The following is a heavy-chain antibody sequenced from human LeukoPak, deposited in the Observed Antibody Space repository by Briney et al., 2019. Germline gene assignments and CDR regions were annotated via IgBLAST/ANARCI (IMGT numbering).Heavy chain of an antibody. D-gene: IGHD3-9*01. J-gene: IGHJ4*02. V-gene: IGHV3-48*02. CDR3: ARDILSGELGY. CDR1: GFTFSKHS. Sequence: GGSETLSCAASGFTFSKHSLNWVRQAPGKGLEWLSYISSSSDIIYYADSVKGRFTISRDNAKNSLYLQMNSLRDDDTAVYYCARDILSGELGYWGQGALVTAS. CDR2: ISSSSDII.